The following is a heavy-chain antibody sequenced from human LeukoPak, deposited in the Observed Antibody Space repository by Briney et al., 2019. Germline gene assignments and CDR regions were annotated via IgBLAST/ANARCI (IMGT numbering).Heavy chain of an antibody. CDR3: ARECPYDRDLCY. CDR1: GGSISSSSYY. CDR2: IYHSGST. V-gene: IGHV4-39*06. J-gene: IGHJ4*02. D-gene: IGHD3-22*01. Sequence: SETLSLTCTVSGGSISSSSYYWGWIRQPPGKGLEWIGEIYHSGSTNYNPSLKSRVTISVDKSKNQFPLKLSSVTAADTAVYYCARECPYDRDLCYWGQGTLVTVSS.